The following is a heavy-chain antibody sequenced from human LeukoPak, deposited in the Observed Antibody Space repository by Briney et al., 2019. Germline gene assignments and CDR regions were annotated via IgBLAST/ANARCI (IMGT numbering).Heavy chain of an antibody. Sequence: PSETLSLTCTVSGGSISSSSYFWGWIRQPPGKGLEWIGSVYYSGSTHYNPSLKSRVTISIDTSKNQVSLKLSSVTAADTAVYYCASFYDSSGYYSQGYWGQGTLVTVSS. CDR2: VYYSGST. J-gene: IGHJ4*02. V-gene: IGHV4-39*07. CDR1: GGSISSSSYF. D-gene: IGHD3-22*01. CDR3: ASFYDSSGYYSQGY.